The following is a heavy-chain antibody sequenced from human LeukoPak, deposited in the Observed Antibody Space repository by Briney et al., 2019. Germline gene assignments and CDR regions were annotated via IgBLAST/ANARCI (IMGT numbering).Heavy chain of an antibody. CDR1: GGSTSSYY. D-gene: IGHD2-8*01. J-gene: IGHJ4*02. Sequence: SETLSLTCTVSGGSTSSYYWSWIRQPAGKGLEWIGRIYSTGSTNYNPSLKSRVTMSVDTSKNQFSLKLNSVTAADTAVYYCARTPLMKGFDYWGQGTLVTVSS. V-gene: IGHV4-4*07. CDR3: ARTPLMKGFDY. CDR2: IYSTGST.